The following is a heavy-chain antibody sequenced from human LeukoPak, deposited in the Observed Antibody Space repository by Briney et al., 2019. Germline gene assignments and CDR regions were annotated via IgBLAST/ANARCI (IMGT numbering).Heavy chain of an antibody. J-gene: IGHJ4*02. CDR3: ARDGQQLAFDY. V-gene: IGHV3-21*01. D-gene: IGHD6-13*01. CDR1: GFTVSGNH. Sequence: GGSLRLSCAASGFTVSGNHMNWVRQAPGKGLEWVSSISSSSSYIYYADSVKGRFTISRDNAKNSLYLQMNSLRAEDTAVYYCARDGQQLAFDYWGQGTLVTVSS. CDR2: ISSSSSYI.